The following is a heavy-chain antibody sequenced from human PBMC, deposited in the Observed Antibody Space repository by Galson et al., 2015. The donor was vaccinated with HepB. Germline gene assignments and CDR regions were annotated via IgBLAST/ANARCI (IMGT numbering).Heavy chain of an antibody. CDR1: GFTFSSYA. Sequence: SLRLSCAASGFTFSSYAMSWVRQAPGKGLEWVSAISGSGGSTYYADSVKGRFTISRDNSKNTLYLQMNSLRAEDTAVYYCARAGYCSGGSCYHSPDYWGQGTLVTVSS. J-gene: IGHJ4*02. CDR3: ARAGYCSGGSCYHSPDY. V-gene: IGHV3-23*01. D-gene: IGHD2-15*01. CDR2: ISGSGGST.